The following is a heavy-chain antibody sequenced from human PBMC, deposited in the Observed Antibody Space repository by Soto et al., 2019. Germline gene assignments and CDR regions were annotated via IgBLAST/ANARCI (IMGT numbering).Heavy chain of an antibody. CDR2: IIPVFGTP. D-gene: IGHD2-21*01. Sequence: SVKVSCKASGGTFTNYAFSWVRQAPGQGLEWMGGIIPVFGTPDYAQKFQGGVTITAEESTRTASMELSSLRSDARAVYYGATERSVAYCMATPCPAPFYSSAMDVWGEGTTVTVSS. V-gene: IGHV1-69*13. J-gene: IGHJ6*04. CDR3: ATERSVAYCMATPCPAPFYSSAMDV. CDR1: GGTFTNYA.